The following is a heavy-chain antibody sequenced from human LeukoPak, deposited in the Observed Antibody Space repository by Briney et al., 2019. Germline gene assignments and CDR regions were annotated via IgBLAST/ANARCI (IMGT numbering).Heavy chain of an antibody. J-gene: IGHJ4*02. D-gene: IGHD3-10*01. CDR2: IYYSGST. CDR1: GGSISSGDYY. CDR3: ARDEGAITYYYGSGSI. V-gene: IGHV4-30-4*01. Sequence: SETLSLTCTVSGGSISSGDYYWSWIRQPPGKGLEWIGYIYYSGSTYYNPSLKSRVTISVDTSKNQFSLKLSSVTAADTAVYYCARDEGAITYYYGSGSIWGQGTLVTVSS.